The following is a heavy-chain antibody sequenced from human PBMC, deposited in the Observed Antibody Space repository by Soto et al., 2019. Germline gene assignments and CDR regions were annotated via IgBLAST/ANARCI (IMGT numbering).Heavy chain of an antibody. D-gene: IGHD3-10*01. CDR2: ILNDGSNR. CDR1: GFAFSNYG. V-gene: IGHV3-33*01. J-gene: IGHJ6*02. Sequence: QVQLVESGGGVVQPGRSLRLSCAASGFAFSNYGMYWVRQAPCKGLEWVAVILNDGSNRYHADSVKDRFTISRDNSKNTLYLQMNSLRAEDTAVYYFARDDEYSGNGMDVWGQGTTVTVS. CDR3: ARDDEYSGNGMDV.